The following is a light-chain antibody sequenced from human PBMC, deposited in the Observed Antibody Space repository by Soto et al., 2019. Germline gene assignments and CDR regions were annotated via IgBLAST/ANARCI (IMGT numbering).Light chain of an antibody. J-gene: IGLJ1*01. V-gene: IGLV2-8*01. CDR3: KSYAGSNTYV. CDR2: EVV. Sequence: QSVLTQPPPASGSPGQSVTISCTGTKNDTGVYDFVSWYQHHPGKAPRLIIYEVVQRPSGVPDRFSGSKSGNTASLTVSGLQAADEADYFCKSYAGSNTYVFGSGTMVTVL. CDR1: KNDTGVYDF.